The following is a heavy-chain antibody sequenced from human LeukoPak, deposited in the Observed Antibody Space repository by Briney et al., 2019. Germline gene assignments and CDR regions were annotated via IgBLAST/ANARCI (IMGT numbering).Heavy chain of an antibody. D-gene: IGHD4-11*01. J-gene: IGHJ4*02. CDR1: GGSIINSSYY. CDR3: GRHRFNYVLAPFDY. CDR2: IYYSGNT. V-gene: IGHV4-39*01. Sequence: SETLSLTCTVSGGSIINSSYYWGWIRQPPGKGLEWIGSIYYSGNTFYNPSLKSRVTIFVDTSKNQFSLKLSSVTAADTAVYYCGRHRFNYVLAPFDYWGQGSLVTVSS.